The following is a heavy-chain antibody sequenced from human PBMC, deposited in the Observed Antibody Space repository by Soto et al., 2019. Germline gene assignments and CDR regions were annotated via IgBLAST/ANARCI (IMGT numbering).Heavy chain of an antibody. Sequence: QITLKESGPTLVKPTQTLTLTCTFSGFSLSSTRMAVGWIRQPPGKALEWLALIYWDDDKRYSPFLKSRLTIPKDTSKHSLALTLSNMDPVDTARYYCAHIVVDGLRYYFDYWGQGTLVTVSS. CDR3: AHIVVDGLRYYFDY. CDR2: IYWDDDK. V-gene: IGHV2-5*02. CDR1: GFSLSSTRMA. D-gene: IGHD6-19*01. J-gene: IGHJ4*02.